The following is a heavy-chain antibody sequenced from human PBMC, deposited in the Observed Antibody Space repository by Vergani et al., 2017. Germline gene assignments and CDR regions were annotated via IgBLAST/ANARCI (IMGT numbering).Heavy chain of an antibody. V-gene: IGHV3-11*01. CDR1: GFTFSDYY. CDR2: ISSSGSTI. CDR3: ARDSECAPFCYYYMDV. J-gene: IGHJ6*03. D-gene: IGHD3-3*01. Sequence: VQLVESGGGLAQPGGSLRLSCEASGFTFSDYYMSWIRQAPGKGLEWVSYISSSGSTIYYADSVKGRFTISRDNAKNSLYLQMNSLRAEDTAVYYCARDSECAPFCYYYMDVWGKGTTVTGSS.